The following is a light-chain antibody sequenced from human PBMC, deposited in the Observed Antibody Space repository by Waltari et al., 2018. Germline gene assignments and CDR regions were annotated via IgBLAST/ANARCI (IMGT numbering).Light chain of an antibody. CDR1: QGISSY. CDR3: QHLNSYPVT. Sequence: DIQLTQSPSFLSASVGDIVTITCRASQGISSYLAWYQQKPGKAPKLLIYTASTLQNGVPSMFSGSGSGTEFTLTISSLQPEDFATYYCQHLNSYPVTFGQGTKLEIK. V-gene: IGKV1-9*01. CDR2: TAS. J-gene: IGKJ2*01.